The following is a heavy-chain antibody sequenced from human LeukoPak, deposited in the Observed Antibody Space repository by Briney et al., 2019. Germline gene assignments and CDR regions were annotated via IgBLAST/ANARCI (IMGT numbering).Heavy chain of an antibody. J-gene: IGHJ4*02. D-gene: IGHD5-18*01. Sequence: SPSLSPTWTVSARSISSSSYDWGWIRQPPGKGLEWIGEINHSGSTNYNSSLKSRDTISVDTSKNQFSLKLSSVTAADTAVYYCARGEYSYGSFDYWGQGTLVSVSS. V-gene: IGHV4-39*07. CDR1: ARSISSSSYD. CDR2: INHSGST. CDR3: ARGEYSYGSFDY.